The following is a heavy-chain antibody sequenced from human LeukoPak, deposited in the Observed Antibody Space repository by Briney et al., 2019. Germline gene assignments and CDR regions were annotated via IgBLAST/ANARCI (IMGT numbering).Heavy chain of an antibody. CDR2: ISSSSSTI. Sequence: PGGSLRLSCAASGFTFSSYSMNWVRQAPGKGLEWVSYISSSSSTIYYADSVKGRFTISRDNAKNTLYLQMNSLRAEDTAVYYCARVPPPYCSSTSCYAGGSTGLSPLDYWGQGTLVTVSS. CDR3: ARVPPPYCSSTSCYAGGSTGLSPLDY. CDR1: GFTFSSYS. V-gene: IGHV3-48*04. J-gene: IGHJ4*02. D-gene: IGHD2-2*01.